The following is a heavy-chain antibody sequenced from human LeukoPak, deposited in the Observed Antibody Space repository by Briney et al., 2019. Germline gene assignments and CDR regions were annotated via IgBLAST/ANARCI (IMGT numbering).Heavy chain of an antibody. J-gene: IGHJ6*03. CDR3: ARVLSSYFYYMDV. CDR1: PFTFSSYN. D-gene: IGHD3-10*01. V-gene: IGHV3-48*01. CDR2: ISSDSSTI. Sequence: GGSLRLSCAASPFTFSSYNMNWVRQAPGKGLEWVSYISSDSSTIYYADSVKGRFTISRDNAKNSLYLEMNSLRAEDTAVYYCARVLSSYFYYMDVWAKGTTVTVSS.